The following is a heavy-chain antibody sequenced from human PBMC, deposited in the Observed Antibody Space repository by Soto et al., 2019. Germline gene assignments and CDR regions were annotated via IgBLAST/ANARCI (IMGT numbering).Heavy chain of an antibody. D-gene: IGHD1-26*01. Sequence: PGGSLRLSCAASGVTFSGSAMHWVRQASGKGLEWVGRIRSKANSYATAYAASVKGRFTISRDDSKNTAYLQMNSLKTEDTAVYYCTRQPPAIVGATTTDYWGQGTLVTVSS. CDR3: TRQPPAIVGATTTDY. V-gene: IGHV3-73*01. CDR1: GVTFSGSA. J-gene: IGHJ4*02. CDR2: IRSKANSYAT.